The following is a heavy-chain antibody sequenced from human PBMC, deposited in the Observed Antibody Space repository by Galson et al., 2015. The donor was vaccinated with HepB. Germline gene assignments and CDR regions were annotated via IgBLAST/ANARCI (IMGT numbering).Heavy chain of an antibody. J-gene: IGHJ4*02. CDR2: IYNNGDT. D-gene: IGHD2-15*01. CDR1: GFIVSSNY. Sequence: SLRLSCAASGFIVSSNYMSWVRQAPGKGLEWVSIIYNNGDTYYADSVKGRFTISRDNSKNTVYLQMNSLRAEDTAMYYCVRAVGGAASYWGQGTLVTVSS. V-gene: IGHV3-53*01. CDR3: VRAVGGAASY.